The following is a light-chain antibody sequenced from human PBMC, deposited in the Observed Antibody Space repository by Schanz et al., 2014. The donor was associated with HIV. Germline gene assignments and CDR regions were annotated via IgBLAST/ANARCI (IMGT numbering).Light chain of an antibody. Sequence: DIQMTQSPSTLSASVGDRVTVTCRASQTINNWLAWYQQKPGKVPKVLIYKASSLASGVPSRFSGSGSGTEFTLTIDSLQPDDFATYFCQQYDRYSWTFGQGTKVEIK. V-gene: IGKV1-5*03. CDR1: QTINNW. J-gene: IGKJ1*01. CDR3: QQYDRYSWT. CDR2: KAS.